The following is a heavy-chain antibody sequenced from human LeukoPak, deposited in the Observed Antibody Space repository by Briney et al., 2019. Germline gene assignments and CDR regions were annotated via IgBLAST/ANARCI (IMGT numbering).Heavy chain of an antibody. CDR2: ISSSSSYI. Sequence: GGSLRLSCAASGFTFSSYSMNWVRQAPGEGLEWVSSISSSSSYIYYADSVKGRFTISRDNAKNSLYLQMNSLRAEDTAVYYCAREAYDYVWGSYRYFVDYWGQGTLVTVSS. V-gene: IGHV3-21*01. CDR1: GFTFSSYS. CDR3: AREAYDYVWGSYRYFVDY. J-gene: IGHJ4*02. D-gene: IGHD3-16*02.